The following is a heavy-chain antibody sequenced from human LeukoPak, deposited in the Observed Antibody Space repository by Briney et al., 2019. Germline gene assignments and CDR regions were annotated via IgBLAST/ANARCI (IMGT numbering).Heavy chain of an antibody. D-gene: IGHD1-26*01. J-gene: IGHJ6*02. CDR1: GFNFDDYG. V-gene: IGHV3-9*01. CDR3: AKDRYSGNYYYHGMDV. Sequence: GGSLRLSCAASGFNFDDYGMHWVRQAPGKGLEWVSGISWNSGNIGYADSVRGRFTISRDNAKNSLYLEMNSLRTEDTALYYCAKDRYSGNYYYHGMDVWGQGTTVTVSS. CDR2: ISWNSGNI.